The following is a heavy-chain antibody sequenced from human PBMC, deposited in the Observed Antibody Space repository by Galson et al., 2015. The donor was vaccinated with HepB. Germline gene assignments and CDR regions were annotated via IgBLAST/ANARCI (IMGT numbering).Heavy chain of an antibody. CDR1: GYTFTSYA. V-gene: IGHV1-3*01. Sequence: SVKVSCKASGYTFTSYAMHWVRQAPGQRLEWMGWINAGNGNTKYSQKFQGRVTITRDTSASTAYMELSSLRSEDTAVYYCARSQRITIFGVVIPYMDVWGQGTTVTVSS. CDR3: ARSQRITIFGVVIPYMDV. D-gene: IGHD3-3*01. CDR2: INAGNGNT. J-gene: IGHJ6*02.